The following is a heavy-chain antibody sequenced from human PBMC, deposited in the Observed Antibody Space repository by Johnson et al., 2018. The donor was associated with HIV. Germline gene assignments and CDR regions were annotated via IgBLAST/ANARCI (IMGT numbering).Heavy chain of an antibody. CDR3: AKDISSGVAAIRAFDL. CDR2: ISWNSGSI. D-gene: IGHD2-21*02. J-gene: IGHJ3*01. V-gene: IGHV3-9*01. Sequence: VQLVESGGGLVQPGGSLRLSCTASTFTFDDDAMHWVRQAPGKGLEWVSGISWNSGSIAYADPVKGRFTITRDNAKNSLYLQMNSLRAEDTALYYCAKDISSGVAAIRAFDLWGQGAMVTGSS. CDR1: TFTFDDDA.